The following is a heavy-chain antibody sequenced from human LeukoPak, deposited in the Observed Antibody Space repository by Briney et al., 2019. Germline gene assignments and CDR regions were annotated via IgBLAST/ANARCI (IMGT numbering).Heavy chain of an antibody. D-gene: IGHD2-15*01. J-gene: IGHJ6*02. CDR3: AKHGSWWEGMDV. Sequence: SETLSLTCTVSGGSISSYYWSWIRQPPGKGLEWIGYIYYSGSTNYNPSLKSRVTISVDTSKNQFSLKLSSVTAADTAVYYCAKHGSWWEGMDVWGQGTTVTVSS. CDR1: GGSISSYY. CDR2: IYYSGST. V-gene: IGHV4-59*08.